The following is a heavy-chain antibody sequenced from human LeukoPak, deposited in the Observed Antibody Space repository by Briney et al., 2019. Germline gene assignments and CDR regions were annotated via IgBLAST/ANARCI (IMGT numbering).Heavy chain of an antibody. CDR2: IYTSGST. Sequence: PSETLSLTCTVSGGSISSYYWSWIRQPAGKGLEWIGRIYTSGSTNYNPSLKSRVTMSVDTSKNQFSLKLSSVTAADTAVYYCAREGGYYDSSGYYYDYWGQGTLVTVSS. CDR1: GGSISSYY. V-gene: IGHV4-4*07. D-gene: IGHD3-22*01. J-gene: IGHJ4*02. CDR3: AREGGYYDSSGYYYDY.